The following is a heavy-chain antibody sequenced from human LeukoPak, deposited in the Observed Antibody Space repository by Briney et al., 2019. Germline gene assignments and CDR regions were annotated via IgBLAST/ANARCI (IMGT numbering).Heavy chain of an antibody. CDR3: ARDHPKYYDYVWGSYRHDAFDI. J-gene: IGHJ3*02. CDR2: ISGSGGST. CDR1: GFTFSSYA. V-gene: IGHV3-23*01. D-gene: IGHD3-16*02. Sequence: QPGGSLRLSCAASGFTFSSYAMSWVRQAPGKGLEWVSAISGSGGSTYYADSVKGRFTISRDNSKNTLYLQMNSLRAEDTAVYYCARDHPKYYDYVWGSYRHDAFDIWGQGTMVTVSS.